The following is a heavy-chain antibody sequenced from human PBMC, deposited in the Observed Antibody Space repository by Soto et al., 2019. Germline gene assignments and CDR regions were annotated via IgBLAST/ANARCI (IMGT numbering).Heavy chain of an antibody. CDR3: ARDLLLHDYSNYYFDY. D-gene: IGHD4-4*01. Sequence: GASVKVSCKASGGTFSSYAISWVRQAPGQGLEWMGRIIPIFGIANYAQKFQGRVTITADKSTSTAYMEMSSLRSEDTAVYYCARDLLLHDYSNYYFDYWGQGTLVTVSS. CDR2: IIPIFGIA. CDR1: GGTFSSYA. V-gene: IGHV1-69*04. J-gene: IGHJ4*02.